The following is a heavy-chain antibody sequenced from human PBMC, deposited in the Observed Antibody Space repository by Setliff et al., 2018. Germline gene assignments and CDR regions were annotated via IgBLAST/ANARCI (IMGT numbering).Heavy chain of an antibody. D-gene: IGHD2-8*01. Sequence: KPGGSLRLSCVASGFTFNNYALNWVRQAPGKGLEWVSSISSRSTYIYYADSVKGRFTISRDNANNSLYLQMNSLRAEDTAMYYCARFARNGGSCYLSSSDYWGQGTLVTVSS. V-gene: IGHV3-21*06. J-gene: IGHJ4*02. CDR1: GFTFNNYA. CDR2: ISSRSTYI. CDR3: ARFARNGGSCYLSSSDY.